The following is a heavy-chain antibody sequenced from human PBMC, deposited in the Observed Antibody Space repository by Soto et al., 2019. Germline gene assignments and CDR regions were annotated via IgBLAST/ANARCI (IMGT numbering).Heavy chain of an antibody. J-gene: IGHJ4*02. D-gene: IGHD1-26*01. V-gene: IGHV3-73*01. CDR3: TSPHGSGSFDY. CDR1: GFTFSGSA. CDR2: IRSKANSYAT. Sequence: EVQLVESGGGLVQPGGSLKLSCAASGFTFSGSAMHWVRQASGKGLEWVGRIRSKANSYATAYAASVKGRFTISRDDSKNTAYLQMNSLKTEDTAVYYCTSPHGSGSFDYWGQGTPVTVSS.